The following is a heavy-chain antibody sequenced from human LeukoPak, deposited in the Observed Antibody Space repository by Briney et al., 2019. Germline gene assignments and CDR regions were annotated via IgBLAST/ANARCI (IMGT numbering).Heavy chain of an antibody. D-gene: IGHD3-16*02. J-gene: IGHJ4*02. CDR2: IYSGGST. CDR1: GFTVSSNY. CDR3: ARDNPYDYVWGSYRLNFDY. Sequence: GGSLRLSCAASGFTVSSNYMSWVRQAPGKGLEWVSVIYSGGSTYYADSVKGRFTISRDNSKNTLYLQMNSLRAEDTAVYYCARDNPYDYVWGSYRLNFDYWGQGTLVTVSS. V-gene: IGHV3-53*01.